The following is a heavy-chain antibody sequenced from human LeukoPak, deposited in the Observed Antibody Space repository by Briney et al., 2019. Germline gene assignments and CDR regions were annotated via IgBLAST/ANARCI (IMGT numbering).Heavy chain of an antibody. Sequence: SQTLSLTCAISGDSVSSNSAGWNWIRQSPSRGLEWLGRTYYRSKWYNDYAVSVKSRITINPDTSKNQFSLQLNSVTPEDTAVYYCARSRLHHNYGSGTDFDYWGQGTLVTVSS. CDR2: TYYRSKWYN. J-gene: IGHJ4*02. D-gene: IGHD3-10*01. CDR1: GDSVSSNSAG. CDR3: ARSRLHHNYGSGTDFDY. V-gene: IGHV6-1*01.